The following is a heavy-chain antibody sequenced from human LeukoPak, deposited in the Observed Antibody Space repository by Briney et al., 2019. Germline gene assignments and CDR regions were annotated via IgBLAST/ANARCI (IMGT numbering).Heavy chain of an antibody. CDR3: ASVGSYEFDY. CDR1: GFTFSGHW. D-gene: IGHD1-26*01. V-gene: IGHV3-74*03. J-gene: IGHJ4*02. CDR2: INERGTDS. Sequence: GGSLRLSCTASGFTFSGHWIHWVRQPPGMGLVWVSRINERGTDSMYAESVKGRFTISRDNAKNSLYLQMNSLRAEDTAVYYCASVGSYEFDYWGQGTLVTVSS.